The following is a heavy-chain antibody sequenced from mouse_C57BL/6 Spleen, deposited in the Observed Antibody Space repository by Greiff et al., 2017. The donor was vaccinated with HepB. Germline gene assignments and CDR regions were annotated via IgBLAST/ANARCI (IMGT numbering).Heavy chain of an antibody. CDR2: IDPSDSYT. J-gene: IGHJ1*03. CDR3: ARVYYGSREGYFDV. D-gene: IGHD1-1*01. CDR1: GYTFTSYW. V-gene: IGHV1-59*01. Sequence: QVQLQQPGAELVRPGTSVKLSCKASGYTFTSYWMHWVKQRPGQGLEWIGVIDPSDSYTNYNQKFKGKATLTVDTSSSTAYMQLSSLTSEDSAVYYSARVYYGSREGYFDVWGTGTTVTVSS.